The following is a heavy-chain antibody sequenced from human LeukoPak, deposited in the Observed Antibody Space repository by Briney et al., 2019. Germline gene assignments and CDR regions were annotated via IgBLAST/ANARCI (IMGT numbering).Heavy chain of an antibody. D-gene: IGHD3-10*01. V-gene: IGHV4-59*01. CDR1: GGSISSYY. J-gene: IGHJ3*02. CDR3: ARGGLLWFGELSLAFDI. Sequence: SETLSLTCTVSGGSISSYYWSWIRQPPGKGLEWIGYIYYSGSTNYNPSLKSRVTISVDTSKNQFSLKLSSVTAADTAVYYCARGGLLWFGELSLAFDIWGQGTMVTVSS. CDR2: IYYSGST.